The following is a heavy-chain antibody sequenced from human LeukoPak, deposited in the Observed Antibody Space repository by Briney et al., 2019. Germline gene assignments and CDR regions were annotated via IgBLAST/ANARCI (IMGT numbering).Heavy chain of an antibody. D-gene: IGHD2-8*01. CDR1: GYTFTSYG. V-gene: IGHV1-18*01. Sequence: ASVKVSCKASGYTFTSYGISWVRQAPGQGLEWMGWISAYNGNTNYAQKLQGRVTMTTDTSTSTAYMELRSLRSDDTAVYYCARDTLRYCTNGVCSPFGYWGQGTLVTVSS. CDR3: ARDTLRYCTNGVCSPFGY. J-gene: IGHJ4*02. CDR2: ISAYNGNT.